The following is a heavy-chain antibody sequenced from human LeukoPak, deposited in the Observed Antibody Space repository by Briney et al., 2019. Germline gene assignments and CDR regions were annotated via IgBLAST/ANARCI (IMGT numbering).Heavy chain of an antibody. J-gene: IGHJ4*02. D-gene: IGHD4-17*01. CDR3: ARGTGYGVFDY. Sequence: RSGGSLRLSCAASGFTFSSYAMDWVRQVPGKGLEWVAFISSDGINKYYGDSVKGRFTISRGNSKNTLYLQMNSLRPEDTAVYYCARGTGYGVFDYWGQGALVTVSS. V-gene: IGHV3-30-3*01. CDR2: ISSDGINK. CDR1: GFTFSSYA.